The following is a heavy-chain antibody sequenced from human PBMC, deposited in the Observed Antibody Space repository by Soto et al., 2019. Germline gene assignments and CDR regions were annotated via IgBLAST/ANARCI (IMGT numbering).Heavy chain of an antibody. CDR3: GREGQNDYYYYMDV. CDR2: ISAYNGNT. J-gene: IGHJ6*03. CDR1: GYTFTSYG. V-gene: IGHV1-18*01. Sequence: ASVKVSCKASGYTFTSYGISWVRQAPGQGLEWMGWISAYNGNTNYAQKLQGRVTMTTDTSTSTAYMELRSLRSDDTAVYYCGREGQNDYYYYMDVWGKGTTVTVSS.